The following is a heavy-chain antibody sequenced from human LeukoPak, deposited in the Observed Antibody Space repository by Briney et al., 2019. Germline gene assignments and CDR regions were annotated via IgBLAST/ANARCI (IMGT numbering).Heavy chain of an antibody. V-gene: IGHV3-74*01. CDR1: GFTLSNYW. J-gene: IGHJ4*02. D-gene: IGHD3-16*01. Sequence: GGSLRLSFAASGFTLSNYWMHWVRQAPGKGLVCVSRISSDEGSTSYADSVKGRFTISRDNAKNTLYLQMNSLRAEDTAVYYCARGGKTVFDYWGQGTLVTVSS. CDR2: ISSDEGST. CDR3: ARGGKTVFDY.